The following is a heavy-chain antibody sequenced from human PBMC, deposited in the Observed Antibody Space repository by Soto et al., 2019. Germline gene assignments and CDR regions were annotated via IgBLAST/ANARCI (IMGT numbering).Heavy chain of an antibody. CDR2: IIPVFDTV. CDR3: ARGGSGYVWFNEF. Sequence: QEQLVQSGAEVKKSGSSGKVSCKDTGGLLSSYAVSWVRQPPGQGLEWMGGIIPVFDTVYYAQKFQGRVTITADESTNTAYMELSSLRSEDTAMYYCARGGSGYVWFNEFWGQGTLVTVSS. J-gene: IGHJ4*02. V-gene: IGHV1-69*01. CDR1: GGLLSSYA. D-gene: IGHD3-22*01.